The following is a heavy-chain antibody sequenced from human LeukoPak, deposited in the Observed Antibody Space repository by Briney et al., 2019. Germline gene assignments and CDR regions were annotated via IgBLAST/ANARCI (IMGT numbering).Heavy chain of an antibody. CDR1: GFTFSSYS. D-gene: IGHD6-13*01. CDR3: AREIIAPNGNWLDP. V-gene: IGHV3-48*04. CDR2: ISPSGSSI. J-gene: IGHJ5*02. Sequence: GGSLRLSCAASGFTFSSYSMNWVRQAPGKGLEWVSYISPSGSSIFYGDSVQGRFIISRDNAKNSLYLEMNVLRAEDTAVYYCAREIIAPNGNWLDPWGQGALVTASS.